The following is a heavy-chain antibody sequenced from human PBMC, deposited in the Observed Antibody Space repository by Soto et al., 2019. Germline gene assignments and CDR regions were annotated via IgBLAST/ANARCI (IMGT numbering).Heavy chain of an antibody. CDR1: GFTFSSYA. Sequence: GGSLRLSCAASGFTFSSYAMSWVRQAPGKGLEWVSAISGSGGSTYYADSVKGRFTISRDNSKNTLYLQMNSLRAEDTAVYYCAKAGPIAAAGSNWFDPWGQGTLVTVSS. V-gene: IGHV3-23*01. CDR3: AKAGPIAAAGSNWFDP. CDR2: ISGSGGST. J-gene: IGHJ5*02. D-gene: IGHD6-13*01.